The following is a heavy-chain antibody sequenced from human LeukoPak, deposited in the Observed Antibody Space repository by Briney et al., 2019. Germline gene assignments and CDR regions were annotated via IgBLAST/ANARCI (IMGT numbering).Heavy chain of an antibody. CDR3: ARDVNNKKVEAFDP. V-gene: IGHV4-61*02. CDR2: IHARGST. CDR1: GDSIGSGPYY. Sequence: SQTLSLTCTVSGDSIGSGPYYWTWIRQTAGKGLEWIGRIHARGSTDYNPTLKSRVTMSADTSKNQFSLNLSSVTAADTAVYYCARDVNNKKVEAFDPWGQGTLVTVSS. J-gene: IGHJ5*02. D-gene: IGHD1/OR15-1a*01.